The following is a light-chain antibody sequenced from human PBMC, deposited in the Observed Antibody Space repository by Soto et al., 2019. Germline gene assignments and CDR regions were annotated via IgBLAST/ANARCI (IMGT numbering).Light chain of an antibody. J-gene: IGLJ1*01. Sequence: QSALTQPASVSGSPGQSITISCTGTSSDIGGLNYVSWYQQHPGRAPKLLIYDVSNRPSGVSYRFSASKSGNTASLTISGLQAEDEADYYCSSFTTSVTYVFGAGTKLTVL. V-gene: IGLV2-14*03. CDR3: SSFTTSVTYV. CDR2: DVS. CDR1: SSDIGGLNY.